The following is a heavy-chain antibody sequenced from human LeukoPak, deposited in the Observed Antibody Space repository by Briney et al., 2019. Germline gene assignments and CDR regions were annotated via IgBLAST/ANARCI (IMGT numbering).Heavy chain of an antibody. D-gene: IGHD5-18*01. J-gene: IGHJ4*02. CDR1: GFTVSSNY. V-gene: IGHV3-53*01. Sequence: GGSLRLSCAASGFTVSSNYMSWVRQAPGKGLEWVSVIYSGGSTYYADSVKGRFTISRDNSKNTLYLQMNSLRAEDTAVYYCASLYTAMAPFDYWGQGTLVTVSS. CDR2: IYSGGST. CDR3: ASLYTAMAPFDY.